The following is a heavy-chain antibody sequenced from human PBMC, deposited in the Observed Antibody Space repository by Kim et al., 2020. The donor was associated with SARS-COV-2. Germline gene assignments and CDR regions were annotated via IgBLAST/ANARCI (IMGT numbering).Heavy chain of an antibody. CDR3: ARGFVLEGSLRPNYYYYYGMDV. CDR2: FDPEDGET. CDR1: GYTLTELS. J-gene: IGHJ6*02. Sequence: ASVKVSCKFSGYTLTELSMHWVRQAPGKELEWMGGFDPEDGETIYAQKFQGRVTMTEETSTDTAYMELSSLRAEDTAVYYCARGFVLEGSLRPNYYYYYGMDVWGQGTTVTVSS. D-gene: IGHD3-10*01. V-gene: IGHV1-24*01.